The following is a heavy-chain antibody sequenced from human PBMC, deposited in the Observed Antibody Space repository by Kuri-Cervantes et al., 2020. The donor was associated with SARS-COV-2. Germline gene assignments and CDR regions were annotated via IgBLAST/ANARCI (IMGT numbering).Heavy chain of an antibody. Sequence: ASVKVSCKASGYTFSSYGISWVRQAPGQGLEWMGWISSYNGKTGYAPRFQGRVTMTRDTSTSTVYMELSSLRSEDTAVYYCARGSAGGRYSNYVLDYWGQGTLVTVSS. V-gene: IGHV1-18*04. CDR2: ISSYNGKT. CDR3: ARGSAGGRYSNYVLDY. D-gene: IGHD4-11*01. J-gene: IGHJ4*02. CDR1: GYTFSSYG.